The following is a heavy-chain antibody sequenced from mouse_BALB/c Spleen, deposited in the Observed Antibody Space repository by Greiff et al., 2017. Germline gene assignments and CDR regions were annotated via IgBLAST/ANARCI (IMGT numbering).Heavy chain of an antibody. Sequence: QVQLQQSGAELVKPGASVKLSCKASGYTFTSYYMYWVKQRPGQGLEWIGEINPSNGGTNFNEKFKGKATLTSDKSSSTAYMELSSLTSEDSAVYYCARWGGRHYYAMDYWGQGTSVTVSS. D-gene: IGHD1-1*02. V-gene: IGHV1-53*01. CDR3: ARWGGRHYYAMDY. J-gene: IGHJ4*01. CDR2: INPSNGGT. CDR1: GYTFTSYY.